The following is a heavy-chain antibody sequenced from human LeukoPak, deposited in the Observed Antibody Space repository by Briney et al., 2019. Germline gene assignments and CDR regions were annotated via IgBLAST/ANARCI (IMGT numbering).Heavy chain of an antibody. CDR3: AKGSNDYGDYGSDFDY. CDR2: ISWNSGNI. V-gene: IGHV3-9*01. CDR1: GFTFDDYA. Sequence: GRSLRLSCAASGFTFDDYAMHWVRQAPGKGLEWVSGISWNSGNIGYADSVKGRFTVSRDNAKNSLYLQMNSLRPDDTALYYCAKGSNDYGDYGSDFDYWGQGTLVTVSS. D-gene: IGHD4-17*01. J-gene: IGHJ4*02.